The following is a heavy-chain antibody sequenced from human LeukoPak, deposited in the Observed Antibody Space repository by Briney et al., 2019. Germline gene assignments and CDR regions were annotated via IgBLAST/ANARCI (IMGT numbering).Heavy chain of an antibody. J-gene: IGHJ4*02. CDR2: ISAYNGNT. D-gene: IGHD3-22*01. Sequence: GASVKVSCKASGYTFTSYYMHWVRQAPGQGLEWMGWISAYNGNTNYAQKLQGRVTMTTDTSTSTAYMELRSLRSDDTAVYYCARDYDSSGYSHRDGFDYWGQGTLVTVSS. V-gene: IGHV1-18*04. CDR3: ARDYDSSGYSHRDGFDY. CDR1: GYTFTSYY.